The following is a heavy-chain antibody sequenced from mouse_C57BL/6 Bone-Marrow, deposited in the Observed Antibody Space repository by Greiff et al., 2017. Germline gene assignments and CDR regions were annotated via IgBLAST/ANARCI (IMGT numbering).Heavy chain of an antibody. V-gene: IGHV1-26*01. CDR3: ARSPLRGFDY. CDR1: GYTFTDYY. J-gene: IGHJ4*01. Sequence: EVQLQQSGPELVKPGASVKISCKASGYTFTDYYMNWVKQSHGKSLEWIGDINPNNGGTSYNQKFKGKATLTVDKSSSTAYMELRSLTSEDSAVYYCARSPLRGFDYWGQGTSVTVSS. D-gene: IGHD1-1*01. CDR2: INPNNGGT.